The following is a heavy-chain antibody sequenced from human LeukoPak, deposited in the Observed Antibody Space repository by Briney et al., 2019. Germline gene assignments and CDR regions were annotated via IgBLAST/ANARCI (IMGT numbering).Heavy chain of an antibody. D-gene: IGHD3-10*01. V-gene: IGHV1-2*06. CDR1: GYSFTSYW. Sequence: GESLKISCKGSGYSFTSYWIGWVRQAPGQGLEWMGRINPNSGGTNYAQKFQGRVTMTRDTSISTAYMELSRLRSDDTAVYYCASYMSYYGSGSPVDIWGQGTMVTVSS. CDR3: ASYMSYYGSGSPVDI. J-gene: IGHJ3*02. CDR2: INPNSGGT.